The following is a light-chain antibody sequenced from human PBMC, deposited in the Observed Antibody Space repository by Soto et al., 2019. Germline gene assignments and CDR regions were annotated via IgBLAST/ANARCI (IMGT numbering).Light chain of an antibody. V-gene: IGLV2-23*01. Sequence: QSALTQPASVSGSPGQSITISCTGTRSDIGSYKFVSWYQQLPGKASKLMIYEGTKRPSGVSNRFSGSKSGYTASLKISGLQAEDEADYYCCSHAGSSTVVFGGGTKLTVL. CDR3: CSHAGSSTVV. CDR2: EGT. CDR1: RSDIGSYKF. J-gene: IGLJ2*01.